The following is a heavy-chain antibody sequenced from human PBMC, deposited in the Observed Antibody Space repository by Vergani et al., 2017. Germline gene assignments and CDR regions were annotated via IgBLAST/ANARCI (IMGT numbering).Heavy chain of an antibody. CDR3: ASIARAPTRRNPPPDD. CDR2: VNHGGST. J-gene: IGHJ4*02. CDR1: GGSFSDYY. D-gene: IGHD3-16*02. V-gene: IGHV4-34*01. Sequence: QVQLQEWGAGLLKTSETLSLTCGVSGGSFSDYYWSWIRQAPGMGLEWIGEVNHGGSTNYNPSLKSRVSISVDTSKNQFSLQFTSVTAADSALYFCASIARAPTRRNPPPDDWGQGILVTVSS.